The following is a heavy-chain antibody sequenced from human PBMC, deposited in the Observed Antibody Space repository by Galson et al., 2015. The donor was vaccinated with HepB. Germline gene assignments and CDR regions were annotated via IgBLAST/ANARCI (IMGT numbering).Heavy chain of an antibody. J-gene: IGHJ3*02. D-gene: IGHD6-13*01. Sequence: PALVKPTQTLTLTCTFSGFSLSTSGVGVGWIRQPPGKALEWLALIYWNGDKRYSPSLKSRLTITKDPSKNQVVLTMTNMDPVDTGTYYCAHRLPLIAAAGNDAFDIWGQGTMVTVSS. CDR2: IYWNGDK. CDR3: AHRLPLIAAAGNDAFDI. V-gene: IGHV2-5*01. CDR1: GFSLSTSGVG.